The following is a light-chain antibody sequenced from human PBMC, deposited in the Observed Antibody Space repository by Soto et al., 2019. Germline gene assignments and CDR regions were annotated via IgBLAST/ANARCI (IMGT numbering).Light chain of an antibody. Sequence: DIEMTQSPSSLSASVGDRVTITCRASQSISTSLAWCQHKPGKAPKLLIFAASSLQSGVPSRFSGSRSGPDFTLTISSLQPEDFATYYCQQSYSSPPTFGQGTKVDIK. CDR2: AAS. CDR1: QSISTS. J-gene: IGKJ1*01. CDR3: QQSYSSPPT. V-gene: IGKV1-39*01.